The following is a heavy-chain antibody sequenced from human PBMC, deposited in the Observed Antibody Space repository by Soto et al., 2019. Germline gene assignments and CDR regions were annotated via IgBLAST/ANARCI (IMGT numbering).Heavy chain of an antibody. CDR3: ARTTVTYIADY. Sequence: GGSLRLSCAVSGLSVSSNYMSWVRRASGKGLEWVSVIYTAGSTSYTDSVKGRFTISRDNSKNTVYLQMNNLRAEDTAVYYCARTTVTYIADYWGQGTLVTVSS. CDR1: GLSVSSNY. CDR2: IYTAGST. D-gene: IGHD4-17*01. J-gene: IGHJ4*02. V-gene: IGHV3-66*01.